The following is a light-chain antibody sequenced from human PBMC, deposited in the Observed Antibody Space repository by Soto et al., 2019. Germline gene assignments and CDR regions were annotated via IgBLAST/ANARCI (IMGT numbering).Light chain of an antibody. V-gene: IGKV3-20*01. CDR3: HQYAASPLT. CDR2: DAS. Sequence: ENVLTQSPGTLSLSPGERAILSCRASQSVGKNYLGWFQQKPGQAPRLLIHDASNRASGTPDRFSGSGSGTDFTLTINRLEPEDFAVYYCHQYAASPLTFGGGTKVEIK. J-gene: IGKJ4*01. CDR1: QSVGKNY.